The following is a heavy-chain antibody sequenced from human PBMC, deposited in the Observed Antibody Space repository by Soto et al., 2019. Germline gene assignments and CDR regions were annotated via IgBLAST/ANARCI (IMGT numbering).Heavy chain of an antibody. CDR1: GFTFSGSA. J-gene: IGHJ4*02. V-gene: IGHV3-73*02. CDR3: TTGWIQLYEGGY. Sequence: EVQLVESGGGLVQPGGSLKLSCAASGFTFSGSAMHWVRQASGKGLEWVGRIRSKANSYATAYAASVKGRFTISRDDSKNTEYLQMNSLKTEDTAVYYCTTGWIQLYEGGYWGPGNLVTVSS. CDR2: IRSKANSYAT. D-gene: IGHD5-18*01.